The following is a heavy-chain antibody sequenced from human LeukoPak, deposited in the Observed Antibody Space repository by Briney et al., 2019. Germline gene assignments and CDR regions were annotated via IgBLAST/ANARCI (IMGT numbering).Heavy chain of an antibody. CDR2: IIPILGIA. D-gene: IGHD5-18*01. CDR3: ARGLTAMVNSIDY. Sequence: ASVKVSCKASGGTFSSYTISWVRQAPGQGLEWMGRIIPILGIANYAQKFQGRVTITTDESTSTAYMELSSLRSEDTAVYYCARGLTAMVNSIDYWGQGTLVTVSS. CDR1: GGTFSSYT. J-gene: IGHJ4*02. V-gene: IGHV1-69*16.